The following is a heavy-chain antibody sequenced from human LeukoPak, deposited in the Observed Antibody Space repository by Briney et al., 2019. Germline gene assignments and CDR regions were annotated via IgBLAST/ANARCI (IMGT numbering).Heavy chain of an antibody. J-gene: IGHJ4*02. CDR2: IYYSGNT. CDR3: ASESAAAAGY. Sequence: PSETLSLTCTVSGVSISSSNSYWGWIRQPPGKGLEWIGSIYYSGNTYYNASLKSQVSISIDTSKNQFSLKLSSVTAADTAVYYCASESAAAAGYWGQGTLVTVSS. D-gene: IGHD6-13*01. CDR1: GVSISSSNSY. V-gene: IGHV4-39*07.